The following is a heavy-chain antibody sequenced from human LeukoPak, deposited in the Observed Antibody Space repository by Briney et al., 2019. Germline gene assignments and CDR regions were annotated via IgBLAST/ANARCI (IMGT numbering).Heavy chain of an antibody. V-gene: IGHV3-23*01. CDR2: ISGSGGST. Sequence: GRSLRLSCAASGFTFSSHAMSWVRQAPGKGLEWVSAISGSGGSTYYADSVKGRFTISRDNSKNTLYLQMNSLRAEDTAVYYCAKDPGDPLVVPAAMSDYWGQGTLVTVSS. CDR3: AKDPGDPLVVPAAMSDY. CDR1: GFTFSSHA. D-gene: IGHD2-2*01. J-gene: IGHJ4*02.